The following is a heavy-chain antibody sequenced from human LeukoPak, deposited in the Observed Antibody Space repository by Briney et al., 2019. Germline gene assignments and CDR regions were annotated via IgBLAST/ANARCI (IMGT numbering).Heavy chain of an antibody. J-gene: IGHJ4*02. Sequence: GGSLRLSCAASGFTFSGYWMTWVRQAPGNGLEWVANIKQDGSEEDYLDSVRGRLTISRDNAKNSLYLQMNSLRAEDTALYYCARALWFGGYFDHWGQGSLVTVSS. D-gene: IGHD3-10*01. V-gene: IGHV3-7*03. CDR3: ARALWFGGYFDH. CDR2: IKQDGSEE. CDR1: GFTFSGYW.